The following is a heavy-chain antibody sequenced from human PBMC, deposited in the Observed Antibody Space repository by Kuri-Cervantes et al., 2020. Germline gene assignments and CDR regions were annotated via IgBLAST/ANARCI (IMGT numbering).Heavy chain of an antibody. D-gene: IGHD6-19*01. Sequence: ASVKVSCKASGYTFTSYGISWVRQAPGQGLEWMGWISAYNGNTNYAQKLQGRATMTTDTSTSTAYMELRSLRSDDTAVYYCARDRSIAVQGDFDYWGQGTLVTVSS. V-gene: IGHV1-18*01. CDR1: GYTFTSYG. CDR2: ISAYNGNT. J-gene: IGHJ4*02. CDR3: ARDRSIAVQGDFDY.